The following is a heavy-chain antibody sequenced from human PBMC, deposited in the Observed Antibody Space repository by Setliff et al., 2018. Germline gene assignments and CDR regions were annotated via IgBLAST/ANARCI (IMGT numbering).Heavy chain of an antibody. V-gene: IGHV1-2*02. D-gene: IGHD3-9*01. J-gene: IGHJ6*03. CDR1: GYTFTDYH. CDR3: ARDPLPKHYDVVTGYYSAPNYYYMDV. Sequence: GASVKVSCKTSGYTFTDYHIHWVRQAPGEGLEWMGWLNPKNNDTGYAQKFLGRVTMTRDTSISAAYMELITLRSDDTALYYCARDPLPKHYDVVTGYYSAPNYYYMDVWSKGTTVTVSS. CDR2: LNPKNNDT.